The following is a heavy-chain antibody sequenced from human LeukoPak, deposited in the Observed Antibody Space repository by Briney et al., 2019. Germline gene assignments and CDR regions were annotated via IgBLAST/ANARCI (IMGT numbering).Heavy chain of an antibody. J-gene: IGHJ3*02. V-gene: IGHV1-58*02. Sequence: SVKVSCKASGFTFTSSAMQWVRQARGQRLEWIGWIVVGSGNTNYAQKFQERVTITRDMSTSTAYMELSSLRSEDTAVYYCAVDSRGGGVAFDIWGQGTMVTVSS. CDR1: GFTFTSSA. CDR3: AVDSRGGGVAFDI. D-gene: IGHD6-13*01. CDR2: IVVGSGNT.